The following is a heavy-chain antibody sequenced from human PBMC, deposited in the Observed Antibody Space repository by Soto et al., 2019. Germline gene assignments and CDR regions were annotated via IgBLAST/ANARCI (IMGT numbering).Heavy chain of an antibody. J-gene: IGHJ4*02. CDR2: INAGNGNT. V-gene: IGHV1-3*01. CDR1: GYTFTSYA. Sequence: ASVKVSCKASGYTFTSYAMHWVRQAPGQRLEWMGWINAGNGNTKYSQKFQGRVTITRDTSASTAYMELSSLRSEDTAVYYCARVGYDFWSGAVDYYFDYWGQGTLVTV. CDR3: ARVGYDFWSGAVDYYFDY. D-gene: IGHD3-3*01.